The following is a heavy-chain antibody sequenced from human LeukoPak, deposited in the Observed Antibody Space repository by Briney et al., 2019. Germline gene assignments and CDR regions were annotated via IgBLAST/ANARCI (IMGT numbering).Heavy chain of an antibody. CDR2: IYYSGST. J-gene: IGHJ3*02. Sequence: PSQTLSLTCTVSGGSISSGGYYWSWIRQHPGKGLEWIGYIYYSGSTYYNPSLKSRVTMSVDTSKNQFSLKLSSVTAADTAVYYCARGVELLSAFDIWGQGTMVTVSS. CDR1: GGSISSGGYY. CDR3: ARGVELLSAFDI. D-gene: IGHD1-26*01. V-gene: IGHV4-31*03.